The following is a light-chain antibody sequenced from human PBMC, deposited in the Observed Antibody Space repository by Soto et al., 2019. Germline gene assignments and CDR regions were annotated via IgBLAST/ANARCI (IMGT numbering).Light chain of an antibody. CDR2: GAS. J-gene: IGKJ2*01. CDR3: QQDASSPYT. CDR1: QSISSSY. V-gene: IGKV3-20*01. Sequence: EIVLTQSPGTLSLSPGERATLYCRASQSISSSYLAWYQQKPGQAPRLLIYGASRRATGIPDRFSGRESGTDFTLTITTLEPEDSAVYFCQQDASSPYTVGQGTKVDIK.